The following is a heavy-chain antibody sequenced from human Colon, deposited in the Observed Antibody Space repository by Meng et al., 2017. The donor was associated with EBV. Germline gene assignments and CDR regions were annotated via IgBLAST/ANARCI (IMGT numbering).Heavy chain of an antibody. CDR2: IYHSGST. J-gene: IGHJ4*02. Sequence: QVQRQEHAHRMVNPSGTLSLTVAVSGGSLRRRNWWRWVRQPPGKGLEWIGEIYHSGSTNYNPSLKSRVTISVDESKNQFSLRLSSVTAADTAVYYCARVGAYCGGDCYHPRWGQGTLVTVSS. V-gene: IGHV4-4*02. CDR3: ARVGAYCGGDCYHPR. CDR1: GGSLRRRNW. D-gene: IGHD2-21*02.